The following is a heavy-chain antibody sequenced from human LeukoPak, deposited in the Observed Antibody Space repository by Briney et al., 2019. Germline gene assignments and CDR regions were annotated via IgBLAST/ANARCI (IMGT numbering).Heavy chain of an antibody. CDR1: GFTFSSYA. V-gene: IGHV3-23*01. CDR2: ISGSGGST. CDR3: AKARGSGSSYSLRPISFDY. D-gene: IGHD1-26*01. J-gene: IGHJ4*02. Sequence: GGSLRLSCAASGFTFSSYAMSWVRQAPGKGLEWVSAISGSGGSTYYADSVKGRFTISRDNSKNTLYLQMNSLRAEDTAVYYCAKARGSGSSYSLRPISFDYWGQGTLVTVSS.